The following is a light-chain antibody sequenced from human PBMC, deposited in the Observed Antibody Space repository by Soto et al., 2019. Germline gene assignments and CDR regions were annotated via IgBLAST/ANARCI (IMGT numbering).Light chain of an antibody. CDR3: CSYVGSSTVV. V-gene: IGLV2-23*02. CDR2: EVS. J-gene: IGLJ2*01. CDR1: SSDVGSYNL. Sequence: QSALTQPASVSGSPGQSITISCTGTSSDVGSYNLVSWYQQHPGKAPKLMIYEVSKRPSGVSNRFSGSKSGNTASLTISGLQVEDEADYYCCSYVGSSTVVFGGGTKLTVL.